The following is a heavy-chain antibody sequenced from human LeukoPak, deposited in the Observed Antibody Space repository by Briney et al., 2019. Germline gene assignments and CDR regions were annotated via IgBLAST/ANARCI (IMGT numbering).Heavy chain of an antibody. D-gene: IGHD2-2*01. CDR2: ISYEASNK. J-gene: IGHJ4*02. CDR3: ARSHYASSSPFDF. CDR1: GFTFSSYA. V-gene: IGHV3-30*01. Sequence: GGSLRLSCAASGFTFSSYALHWVRQAPGKGLEWVAVISYEASNKYYADSGKGRLTISRDYSKDTLYLQMNSLRTEDTAVYFCARSHYASSSPFDFWGQGTLVTVSS.